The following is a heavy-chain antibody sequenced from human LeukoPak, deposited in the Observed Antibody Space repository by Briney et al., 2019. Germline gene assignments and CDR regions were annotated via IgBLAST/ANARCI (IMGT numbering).Heavy chain of an antibody. D-gene: IGHD3-16*01. CDR1: GGSISNNRYY. CDR3: ARRGKTYGYSDD. V-gene: IGHV4-39*01. CDR2: IYYSGST. Sequence: SETLSLTCTVPGGSISNNRYYWRWVRQPPGKGLQWIGSIYYSGSTYYNPSLKSRVTMSVDTSKNQFSLKLSSVTAADTAVYFCARRGKTYGYSDDWGQGALVTVSS. J-gene: IGHJ4*02.